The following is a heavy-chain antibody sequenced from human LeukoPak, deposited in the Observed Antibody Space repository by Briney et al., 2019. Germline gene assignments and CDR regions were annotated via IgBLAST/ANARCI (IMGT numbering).Heavy chain of an antibody. J-gene: IGHJ4*02. CDR3: TTDTSRLLQIDY. V-gene: IGHV3-15*01. Sequence: PGGSLRLSCADSGFTFSNAWMSWVRQAPGKGLEWVGRIKRKIEGGTTDYAAPVKGRFTISRDDSKNTLYLQMNSLKTEDTAVYYCTTDTSRLLQIDYWGQGTLVTVSS. CDR1: GFTFSNAW. D-gene: IGHD2-15*01. CDR2: IKRKIEGGTT.